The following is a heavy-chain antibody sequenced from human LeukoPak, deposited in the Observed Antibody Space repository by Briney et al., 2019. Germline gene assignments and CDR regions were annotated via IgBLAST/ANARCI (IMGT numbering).Heavy chain of an antibody. CDR3: ARRYCSSTSCYHAHYYYYYMDV. CDR1: GYTFTSYG. J-gene: IGHJ6*03. V-gene: IGHV1-18*01. CDR2: ISAYNGNT. Sequence: PWASVKVSCKASGYTFTSYGISWVRQAPGQGLEWMGWISAYNGNTNYAQKLQGRVTMTTDTSTSTAYMELRSLRSDDTAVYYCARRYCSSTSCYHAHYYYYYMDVWGKGTTVTVSS. D-gene: IGHD2-2*01.